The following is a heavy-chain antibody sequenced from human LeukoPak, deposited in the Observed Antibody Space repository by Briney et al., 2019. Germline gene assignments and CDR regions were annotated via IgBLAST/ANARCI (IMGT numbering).Heavy chain of an antibody. CDR3: ARVDSGSYNPREY. Sequence: GRSLRLSCAASGFTFRSYSIRWVRQAPGKGLEWVARISYVGSNLTYADSVKGRFTISRDNSQNTVYLQMNSLRAEDSAVYYCARVDSGSYNPREYWGQGTLVTVSS. J-gene: IGHJ4*02. CDR1: GFTFRSYS. D-gene: IGHD1-26*01. V-gene: IGHV3-30*04. CDR2: ISYVGSNL.